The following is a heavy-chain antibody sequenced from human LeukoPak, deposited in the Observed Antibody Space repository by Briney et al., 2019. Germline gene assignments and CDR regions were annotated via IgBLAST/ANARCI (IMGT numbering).Heavy chain of an antibody. J-gene: IGHJ4*02. V-gene: IGHV3-48*04. D-gene: IGHD3-10*01. CDR3: ARPMFRGVVIPYFDS. Sequence: GGSLRLSCAVSGFSFDSYSMSWIRQAPGKGLEWVSYIFSRSDTIYYADPVKGRFTISRDNAKNSLYLQMNSLRADDTAVYYCARPMFRGVVIPYFDSWGQGTLVPVSS. CDR1: GFSFDSYS. CDR2: IFSRSDTI.